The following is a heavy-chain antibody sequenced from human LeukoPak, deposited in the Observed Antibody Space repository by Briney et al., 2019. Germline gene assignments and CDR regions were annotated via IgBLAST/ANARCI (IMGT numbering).Heavy chain of an antibody. V-gene: IGHV3-21*01. Sequence: PGGSLRLSCAASGFTFSSYSMNWVRQAPGKGLEWVSSISSSSSYIYYADSVKGRFTISRDNAKNSLYLQMNSLRAEDTAVYYCARYYYDRSGYYFFFDYWGQGTLVTVSS. CDR1: GFTFSSYS. CDR3: ARYYYDRSGYYFFFDY. D-gene: IGHD3-22*01. CDR2: ISSSSSYI. J-gene: IGHJ4*02.